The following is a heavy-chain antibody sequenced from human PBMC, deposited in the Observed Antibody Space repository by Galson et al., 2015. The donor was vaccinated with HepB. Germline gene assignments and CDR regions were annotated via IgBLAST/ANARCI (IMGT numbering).Heavy chain of an antibody. D-gene: IGHD5-24*01. CDR1: GGSISSYY. J-gene: IGHJ6*02. Sequence: LSLTCTVSGGSISSYYWSWIRQPPGKGLEWIGYIYYSGSTNYNPSLKSRVTISVDTSKNQSSLKLSSVTAADTAVYYCARGPSATPLYYYGMDVWGQGTTVTVSS. CDR2: IYYSGST. V-gene: IGHV4-59*01. CDR3: ARGPSATPLYYYGMDV.